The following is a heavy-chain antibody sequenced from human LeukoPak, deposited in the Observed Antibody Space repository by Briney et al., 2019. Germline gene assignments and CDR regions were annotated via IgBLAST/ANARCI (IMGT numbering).Heavy chain of an antibody. V-gene: IGHV3-23*01. CDR2: ISGSGGST. J-gene: IGHJ4*02. CDR3: AKDPWSVREYYDSSGYENYFDY. D-gene: IGHD3-22*01. Sequence: PGGSLRLSCAASGFTFSSYAMSWVRQAPGKGLEWVSAISGSGGSTYYADSVKGRFTISRDNSKNTLYLQMNSLRAEDTAVYYCAKDPWSVREYYDSSGYENYFDYWGQGTLVTVSS. CDR1: GFTFSSYA.